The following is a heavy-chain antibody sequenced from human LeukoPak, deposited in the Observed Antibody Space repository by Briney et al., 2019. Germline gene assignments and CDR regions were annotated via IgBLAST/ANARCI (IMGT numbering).Heavy chain of an antibody. J-gene: IGHJ4*02. CDR1: GYTFTGYY. CDR3: AREAYCGGDCYSSHDY. D-gene: IGHD2-21*02. V-gene: IGHV1-2*02. CDR2: INPNSGGT. Sequence: GASVKVSCKASGYTFTGYYMHWVRQAPGQGLEWMGWINPNSGGTNYAQKFQGRVTMTRDTSISTAYMELSRLRSDDTAVYYCAREAYCGGDCYSSHDYWGQGTLVTVSS.